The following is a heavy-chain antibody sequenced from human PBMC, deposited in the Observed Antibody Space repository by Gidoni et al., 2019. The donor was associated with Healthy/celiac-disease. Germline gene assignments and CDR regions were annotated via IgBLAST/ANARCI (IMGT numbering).Heavy chain of an antibody. CDR3: AKEVVRGVGVGMDV. Sequence: EVQLLESGGGLVQPWGSLRLSCAASGFTFRSSALSWVRQAPGHGLEWVSAISGSAGSTYNADSVKGRFTISRDNSKNTLYLQMNSLRAEDTAVYYCAKEVVRGVGVGMDVWGQGTTVTVSS. V-gene: IGHV3-23*01. CDR2: ISGSAGST. CDR1: GFTFRSSA. J-gene: IGHJ6*02. D-gene: IGHD3-10*01.